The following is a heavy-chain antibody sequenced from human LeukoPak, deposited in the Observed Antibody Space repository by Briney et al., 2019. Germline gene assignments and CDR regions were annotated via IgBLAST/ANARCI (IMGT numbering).Heavy chain of an antibody. V-gene: IGHV4-59*01. J-gene: IGHJ5*02. D-gene: IGHD6-19*01. CDR1: GGSICSYY. CDR3: SSSGWYNWFDP. Sequence: SETLSRTCTVSGGSICSYYWSWIRQPPGKGLEWFGYIYYSGSTNYNPSLKSRVTTSVDPSKNQFSLKLSSVTAADTAVYYCSSSGWYNWFDPWGQGTLVTVSS. CDR2: IYYSGST.